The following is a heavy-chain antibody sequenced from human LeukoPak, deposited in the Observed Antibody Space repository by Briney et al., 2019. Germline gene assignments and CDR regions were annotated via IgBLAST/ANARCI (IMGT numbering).Heavy chain of an antibody. D-gene: IGHD3-16*01. Sequence: PGGSLRLSCAASRFGFSVYWMHWVRQAPGKGLVWVSRITGDGGTTNYADSVKGRFTISRDNAKDTLYLQTNSLRAEDTAVYYCARMITINREGEGYFDYWGQGTLVTVSS. CDR3: ARMITINREGEGYFDY. CDR1: RFGFSVYW. J-gene: IGHJ4*02. V-gene: IGHV3-74*01. CDR2: ITGDGGTT.